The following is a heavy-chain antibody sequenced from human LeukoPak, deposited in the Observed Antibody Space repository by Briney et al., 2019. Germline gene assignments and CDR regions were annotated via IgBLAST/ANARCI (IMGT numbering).Heavy chain of an antibody. V-gene: IGHV6-1*01. CDR2: TYYRSKWYN. D-gene: IGHD6-6*01. Sequence: SQTLSLTCAISGDSVSSNSAAWNWIRQSPSRGLEWLGRTYYRSKWYNDCAVSVKSRITINPDTSKNQFSLQLNSVTPEDTAVYYCARDRGNVGPIEYSSSSDYFDYWGQGTLVTVSS. J-gene: IGHJ4*02. CDR1: GDSVSSNSAA. CDR3: ARDRGNVGPIEYSSSSDYFDY.